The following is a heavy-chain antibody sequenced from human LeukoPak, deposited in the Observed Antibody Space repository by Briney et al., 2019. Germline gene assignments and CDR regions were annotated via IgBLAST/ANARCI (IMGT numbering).Heavy chain of an antibody. CDR2: IYYSGST. D-gene: IGHD3-10*01. CDR1: GGSISSYY. Sequence: SATLSLTCTVSGGSISSYYWSWIRQPPGKGLEWIGYIYYSGSTNYNPSLKSRVTISVDTSKNQFSLKLSSVTAADTAVYYCARGRGSGSYTHHDWGQGTLVTVSS. V-gene: IGHV4-59*01. CDR3: ARGRGSGSYTHHD. J-gene: IGHJ4*02.